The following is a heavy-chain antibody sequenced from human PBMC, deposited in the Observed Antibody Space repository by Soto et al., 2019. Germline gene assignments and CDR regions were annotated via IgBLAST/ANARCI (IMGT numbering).Heavy chain of an antibody. V-gene: IGHV3-30-3*01. CDR3: ARGGESSSQDYHYYGMDV. Sequence: GGSLRLSCTASGFTFSTYAIHWVRQAPGKGLEWVALISYDGSNKYYADSVKGRFTVSRDNSKKRLYLQMNSLRAEDTAVYYCARGGESSSQDYHYYGMDVWGQGTTVTVSS. CDR2: ISYDGSNK. D-gene: IGHD6-6*01. J-gene: IGHJ6*02. CDR1: GFTFSTYA.